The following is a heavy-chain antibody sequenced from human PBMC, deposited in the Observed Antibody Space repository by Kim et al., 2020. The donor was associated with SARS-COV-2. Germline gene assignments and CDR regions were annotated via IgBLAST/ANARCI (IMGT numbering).Heavy chain of an antibody. J-gene: IGHJ4*02. CDR3: AKGGAITIFGVAPHNY. V-gene: IGHV3-30*18. CDR1: GFTFSSYG. D-gene: IGHD3-3*01. Sequence: GGSLRLSCAASGFTFSSYGMHWVRQAPGKGLEWVAVISYDGSNKYYADSVKGRFTISRDNSKNTLYLQMNSLRAEDTAVYYCAKGGAITIFGVAPHNYWGQGTLVTVSS. CDR2: ISYDGSNK.